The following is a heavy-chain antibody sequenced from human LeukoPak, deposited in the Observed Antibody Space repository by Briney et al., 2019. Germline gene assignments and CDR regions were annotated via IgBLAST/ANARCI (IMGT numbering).Heavy chain of an antibody. D-gene: IGHD3-22*01. Sequence: GGSLGLSCAASGFTFSTYWMSWVRQAPGKGLEWVVNIKEDGSEKYYGDSVKGRFTISRDNAKNSLYLEMNSLRVEDTAMYYCARDSSGYQWGQGTLVTVSS. CDR2: IKEDGSEK. V-gene: IGHV3-7*01. CDR1: GFTFSTYW. CDR3: ARDSSGYQ. J-gene: IGHJ4*02.